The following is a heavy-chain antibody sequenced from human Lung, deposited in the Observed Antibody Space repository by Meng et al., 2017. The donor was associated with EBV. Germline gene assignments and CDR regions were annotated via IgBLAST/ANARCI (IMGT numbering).Heavy chain of an antibody. CDR1: GDSINSRYYY. Sequence: VHQQSAGPGLVKPSQTLSLTCSVSGDSINSRYYYWSWIRQPPGKGLEWIGYIYYSGSTYYNPSLKSRVTISVDTSKNQFSLKLSSVTAADTAVYYCAREWCSGGSCYPDYWGQGTLVTVSS. CDR3: AREWCSGGSCYPDY. J-gene: IGHJ4*02. D-gene: IGHD2-15*01. V-gene: IGHV4-30-4*01. CDR2: IYYSGST.